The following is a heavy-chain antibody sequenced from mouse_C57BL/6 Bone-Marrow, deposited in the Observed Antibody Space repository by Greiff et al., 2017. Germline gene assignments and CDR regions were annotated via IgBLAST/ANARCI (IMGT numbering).Heavy chain of an antibody. D-gene: IGHD1-1*01. CDR3: APYYGSSYRYYAMDY. CDR1: GYTFTDYY. Sequence: EVQLQQSGPVLVKPGASVKMSCKASGYTFTDYYMNWVKQSHGKSLEWIGVINPYNGGTSYNQKFKGKATLTVDKSSSTSYMELNSLTSEDSAVYYCAPYYGSSYRYYAMDYWGQGTSVTVSS. J-gene: IGHJ4*01. V-gene: IGHV1-19*01. CDR2: INPYNGGT.